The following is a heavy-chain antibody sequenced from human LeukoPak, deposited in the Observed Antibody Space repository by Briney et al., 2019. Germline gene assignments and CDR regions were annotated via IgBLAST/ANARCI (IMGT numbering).Heavy chain of an antibody. CDR2: IIPILGIA. V-gene: IGHV1-69*02. CDR3: ARALCSGYTDY. J-gene: IGHJ4*02. CDR1: GGTLSSYT. D-gene: IGHD5-24*01. Sequence: ASVKVSCKASGGTLSSYTISWVRQAPGQGLEWMGRIIPILGIANYAQKLQGRVTITADKSTSTAYMELSSLRSEDTAVYYCARALCSGYTDYWGQGTLVTVSS.